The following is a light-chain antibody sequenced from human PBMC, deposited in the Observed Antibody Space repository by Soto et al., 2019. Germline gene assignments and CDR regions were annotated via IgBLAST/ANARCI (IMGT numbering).Light chain of an antibody. CDR2: GAS. J-gene: IGKJ1*01. Sequence: DIQMTQSPSTLSASVGDRVTITCRASQSISSWLAWYQQKPGKAPKLLIYGASSLESGVPSRFSGSGSVTEFTLTISSLQPDDFATYYCQQYNSYWTFGQGTKVDIK. V-gene: IGKV1-5*01. CDR3: QQYNSYWT. CDR1: QSISSW.